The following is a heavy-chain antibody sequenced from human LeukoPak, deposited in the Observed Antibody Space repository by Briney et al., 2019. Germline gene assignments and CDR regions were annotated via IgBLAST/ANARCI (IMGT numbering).Heavy chain of an antibody. CDR1: GVSFSGYY. Sequence: KPSETLSLTCAVYGVSFSGYYWSWIRQPPGKGLEWIGEINHSGSTNYNPSLKSRVTISVDTSKNQFSLKLSSVTAADTAVYYCARGTTVTTGAFDIWGQGTMVTVSS. V-gene: IGHV4-34*01. J-gene: IGHJ3*02. D-gene: IGHD4-17*01. CDR2: INHSGST. CDR3: ARGTTVTTGAFDI.